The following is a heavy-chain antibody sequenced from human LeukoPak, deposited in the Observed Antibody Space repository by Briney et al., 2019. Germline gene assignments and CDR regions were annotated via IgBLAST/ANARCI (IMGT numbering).Heavy chain of an antibody. CDR3: ARRAVGKPFDY. CDR2: IYYSGST. Sequence: PSETLSLTCTVSGGSISSSSYYWGWIRQPPGKGLEWIGSIYYSGSTYYNPSLKSRVTISVDTSKNQFSLKLSSVTAADTAVYYCARRAVGKPFDYWGRGTLVTVSS. J-gene: IGHJ4*02. V-gene: IGHV4-39*01. CDR1: GGSISSSSYY. D-gene: IGHD6-19*01.